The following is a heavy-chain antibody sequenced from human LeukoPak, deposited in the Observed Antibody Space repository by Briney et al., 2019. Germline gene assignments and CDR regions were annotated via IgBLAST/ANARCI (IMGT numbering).Heavy chain of an antibody. Sequence: GGSLRLSCAASGFTFSSYAMSWVRQAPGKGLEWVSAISGSGGSTYYADSVKGRFTISRDNSKNTLYLQMNSLRAEDTAVYYCARVDTAMVTFDYWGQGTLVTVSS. CDR3: ARVDTAMVTFDY. V-gene: IGHV3-23*01. CDR1: GFTFSSYA. CDR2: ISGSGGST. J-gene: IGHJ4*02. D-gene: IGHD5-18*01.